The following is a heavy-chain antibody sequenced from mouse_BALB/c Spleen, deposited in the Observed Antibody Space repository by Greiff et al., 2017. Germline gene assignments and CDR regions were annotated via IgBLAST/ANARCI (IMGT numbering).Heavy chain of an antibody. CDR2: INPNNGGT. V-gene: IGHV1-18*01. Sequence: VQLQQSGPELVKPGASVKIPCKASGYTFPDYNMDWVKQSHGKSLEWIGDINPNNGGTIYNQKFKGKATLTVDKSSSTAYMELRSLTSEDTAVYYCARRRDYRYDYWGQGTLVTVSA. J-gene: IGHJ3*01. D-gene: IGHD2-14*01. CDR1: GYTFPDYN. CDR3: ARRRDYRYDY.